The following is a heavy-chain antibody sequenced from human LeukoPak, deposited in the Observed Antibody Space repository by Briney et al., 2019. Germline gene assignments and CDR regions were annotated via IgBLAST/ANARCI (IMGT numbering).Heavy chain of an antibody. CDR2: ISPNSGGT. D-gene: IGHD3-22*01. CDR3: ARDLRNYDSSGEFDP. V-gene: IGHV1-2*06. J-gene: IGHJ5*02. CDR1: GYTFTGYD. Sequence: ASVNVSCKASGYTFTGYDMHWVRQAPGQGLEWMGRISPNSGGTNYAQKFQGRVTITADESTSTAYMELSSLRSEDTAVYYCARDLRNYDSSGEFDPWGQGTLVTVSS.